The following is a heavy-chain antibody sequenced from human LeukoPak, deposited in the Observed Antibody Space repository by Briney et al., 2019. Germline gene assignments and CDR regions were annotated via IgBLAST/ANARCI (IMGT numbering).Heavy chain of an antibody. CDR2: IKQDGSEK. D-gene: IGHD1-1*01. CDR1: GFTFSSYW. J-gene: IGHJ6*03. CDR3: ARDLGGTNYYYYYMDV. Sequence: GGYLRLSYAASGFTFSSYWMSWVRKAQGKGLEWVANIKQDGSEKYYVDSVKGRFTISRDNAKNSLYLQMNSLRAEDTAVYYCARDLGGTNYYYYYMDVWGKGTTVTVSS. V-gene: IGHV3-7*01.